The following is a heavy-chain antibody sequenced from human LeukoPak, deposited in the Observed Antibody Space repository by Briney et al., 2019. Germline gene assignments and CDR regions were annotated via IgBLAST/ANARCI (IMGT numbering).Heavy chain of an antibody. J-gene: IGHJ4*02. CDR3: ARGPVGQLVHPYFDY. D-gene: IGHD6-6*01. CDR2: IYYSGST. Sequence: SETLSLTCTVSGGSISSSSYYWGWIRQPPGKGLEWIGSIYYSGSTYYNPSLKSRVTISVDTSKNQFSLKLSSVTAADTAVYYCARGPVGQLVHPYFDYWGQGTLVTVSS. V-gene: IGHV4-39*07. CDR1: GGSISSSSYY.